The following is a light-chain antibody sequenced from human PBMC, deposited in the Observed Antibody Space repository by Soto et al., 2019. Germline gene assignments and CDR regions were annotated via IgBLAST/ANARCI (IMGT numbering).Light chain of an antibody. CDR1: QGISSD. Sequence: QLTQSPSSLSASVGDRVTITCRASQGISSDLAWYQQKPGNAPKLLIYSASPLQNGVPSRFSGSGSGTYFTLTIIGLQPEDFASYYCQQLNSYPVTFGQVTRLEIK. CDR3: QQLNSYPVT. CDR2: SAS. J-gene: IGKJ5*01. V-gene: IGKV1-9*01.